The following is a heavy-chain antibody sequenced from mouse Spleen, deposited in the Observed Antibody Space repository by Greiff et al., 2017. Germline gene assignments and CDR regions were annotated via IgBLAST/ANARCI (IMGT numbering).Heavy chain of an antibody. V-gene: IGHV1-50*01. CDR1: GYTFTSYW. CDR3: ALYGSSYFDY. CDR2: IDPSDSYT. Sequence: QVQLKQPGAELVKPGASVKLSCKASGYTFTSYWMQWVKQRPGQGLEWIGEIDPSDSYTNYNQKFKGKATLTVDTSSSTAYMQLSSLTSEDSAVYYCALYGSSYFDYWGQGTTLTVSS. J-gene: IGHJ2*01. D-gene: IGHD1-1*01.